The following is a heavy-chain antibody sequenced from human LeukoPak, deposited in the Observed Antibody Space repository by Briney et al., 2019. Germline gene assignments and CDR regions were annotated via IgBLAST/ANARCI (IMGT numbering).Heavy chain of an antibody. V-gene: IGHV1-2*02. CDR3: ARSGRLNYYGSGSSKTFDY. J-gene: IGHJ4*02. D-gene: IGHD3-10*01. CDR2: INPDSGDT. Sequence: ASVKVSCKASGYIFTGYYLHWVRQAPGQGLEWMGWINPDSGDTNFAEKFQGRVSMTRDTSISTAYMELSRLRSDDTAVYYCARSGRLNYYGSGSSKTFDYWGQGTLVTVSS. CDR1: GYIFTGYY.